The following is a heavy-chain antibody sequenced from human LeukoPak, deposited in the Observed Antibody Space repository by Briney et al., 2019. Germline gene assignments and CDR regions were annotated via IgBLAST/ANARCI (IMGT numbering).Heavy chain of an antibody. D-gene: IGHD2-2*01. Sequence: GGSLRLSCAASGFTFSSYSMNWVRQAPGKGLEWVSSISSSSSYIYYANSVKGRFTISRDNAKNSLYLQMNGLRAEDTAVYYCARDGFHSAVSFQHWGQGTLATVSS. V-gene: IGHV3-21*01. J-gene: IGHJ1*01. CDR1: GFTFSSYS. CDR2: ISSSSSYI. CDR3: ARDGFHSAVSFQH.